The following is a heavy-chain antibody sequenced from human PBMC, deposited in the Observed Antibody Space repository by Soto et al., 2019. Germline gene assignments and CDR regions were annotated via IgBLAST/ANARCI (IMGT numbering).Heavy chain of an antibody. CDR3: ARDCSSTSCRNPFDY. V-gene: IGHV1-69*01. J-gene: IGHJ4*02. D-gene: IGHD2-2*01. CDR2: IIPIFGTA. Sequence: QVQLVQSGAEVKKPGSSVKVSCKASGGTFSSYAISWVRQAPGQGLEWMGGIIPIFGTANYAQKFQGRVTITADECTSTAYMEVSGLRSEDTAVYYCARDCSSTSCRNPFDYWGQGTLVTVSS. CDR1: GGTFSSYA.